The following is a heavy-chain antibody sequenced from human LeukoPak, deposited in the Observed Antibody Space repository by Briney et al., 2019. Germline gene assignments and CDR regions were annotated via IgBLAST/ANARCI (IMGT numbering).Heavy chain of an antibody. D-gene: IGHD3-16*01. CDR2: IYAGGTT. V-gene: IGHV3-53*01. Sequence: GGSLRLSCAASGFAVSSNYISWVRQAPGKGLEWVSVIYAGGTTFYADSVKGRFTISRDNSKNTLYLQMNSLRADDTAVYYCAREVRGDYFDLWGQGTLVTVSS. J-gene: IGHJ4*02. CDR1: GFAVSSNY. CDR3: AREVRGDYFDL.